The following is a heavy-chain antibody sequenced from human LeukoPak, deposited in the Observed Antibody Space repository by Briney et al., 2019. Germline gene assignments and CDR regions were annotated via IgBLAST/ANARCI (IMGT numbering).Heavy chain of an antibody. D-gene: IGHD4-17*01. CDR3: ATRQGVTTDFDY. V-gene: IGHV3-9*01. Sequence: GRSLRLSCAASGFTFDDYAMHWVRQAPGKGLEWVSGISWNSGSIGYADSVKGRFTISRDNAKNSLYLQMNSLRAEDTALYYCATRQGVTTDFDYWGQGTLVTVSS. CDR1: GFTFDDYA. CDR2: ISWNSGSI. J-gene: IGHJ4*02.